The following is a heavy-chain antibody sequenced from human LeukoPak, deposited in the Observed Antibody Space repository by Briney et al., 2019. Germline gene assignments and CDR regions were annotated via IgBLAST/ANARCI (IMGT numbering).Heavy chain of an antibody. CDR3: AREEFGGVVPYYFDY. J-gene: IGHJ4*02. Sequence: ASVKVSCKASGYTFTSYGISWVRQAPGQGLEWMAWISAYNGNTNYAQKLQGRVTMTTDTSTSTAYMELRSLRSDDTAVYYCAREEFGGVVPYYFDYWGQGTLVTVSS. V-gene: IGHV1-18*01. CDR1: GYTFTSYG. D-gene: IGHD3-16*01. CDR2: ISAYNGNT.